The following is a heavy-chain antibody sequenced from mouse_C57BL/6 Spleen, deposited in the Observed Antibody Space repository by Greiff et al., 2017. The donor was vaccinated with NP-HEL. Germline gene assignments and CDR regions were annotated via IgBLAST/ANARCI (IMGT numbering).Heavy chain of an antibody. D-gene: IGHD2-5*01. CDR2: ISSGGDYI. CDR1: GFTFSSYA. CDR3: TREGTIVRYFDV. V-gene: IGHV5-9-1*02. J-gene: IGHJ1*03. Sequence: EVQVVESGEGLVKPGGSLKLSCAASGFTFSSYAMSWVRQTPEKRLEWVAYISSGGDYIYYADTVKGRFTISRDNARNTLYLQMSSLKSEDTAMYYCTREGTIVRYFDVWGTGTTVTVSS.